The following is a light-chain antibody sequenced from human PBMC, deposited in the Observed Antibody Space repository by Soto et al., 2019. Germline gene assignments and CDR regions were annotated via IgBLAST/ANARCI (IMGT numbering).Light chain of an antibody. CDR2: AAS. CDR3: QQRSNWPMT. CDR1: QNISTY. V-gene: IGKV1-39*01. J-gene: IGKJ1*01. Sequence: DIQMTQSPSSLSASVGDRVTITCRASQNISTYLNWYPQKPGKAPKLLIYAASSLQSGVPSRFSGSGSGTDFTLTISSLEPEDFAVYYCQQRSNWPMTFGQGTKVDIK.